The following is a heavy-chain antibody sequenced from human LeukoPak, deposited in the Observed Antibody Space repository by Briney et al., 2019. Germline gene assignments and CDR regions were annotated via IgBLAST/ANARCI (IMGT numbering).Heavy chain of an antibody. CDR3: ARDRGAAWWYFDL. V-gene: IGHV4-59*01. CDR1: GGSFSGYY. CDR2: IYYSGST. Sequence: PSETLSLTCAVYGGSFSGYYWSWIRQPPGKGLEWIGYIYYSGSTNYNPSLKSRVTISVDTSKNQFSLKLKSVTAADTAVYYCARDRGAAWWYFDLWGRGTLATVSS. J-gene: IGHJ2*01. D-gene: IGHD3-10*01.